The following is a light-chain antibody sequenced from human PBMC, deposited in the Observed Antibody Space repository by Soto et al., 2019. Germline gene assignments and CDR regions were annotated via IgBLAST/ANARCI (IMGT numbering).Light chain of an antibody. J-gene: IGLJ1*01. V-gene: IGLV2-23*02. Sequence: QSVLTQPASVSGSPGQSITISCTGTSSDVGSYNLVSWYQHHPDEAPKLIIYEVNKRPSGVSNRFSGSKSGNTASLTISGLQAEDEADYYCCSYAGSSSFYVFGSGTKQTVL. CDR2: EVN. CDR1: SSDVGSYNL. CDR3: CSYAGSSSFYV.